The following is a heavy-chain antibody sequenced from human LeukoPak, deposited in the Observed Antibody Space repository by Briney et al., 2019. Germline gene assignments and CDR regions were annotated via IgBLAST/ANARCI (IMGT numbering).Heavy chain of an antibody. J-gene: IGHJ3*02. CDR1: GXTFSSYA. Sequence: PGRSLRLSCAASGXTFSSYAVSWVRQAPGKGLEWVSVISGSGGSTYYADSVKGRFTISRDNSKNTLVLQMNSLRAEDTAVYYCAKGVSAAADDAFDIWGQGTMVTVSS. D-gene: IGHD6-13*01. CDR2: ISGSGGST. V-gene: IGHV3-23*01. CDR3: AKGVSAAADDAFDI.